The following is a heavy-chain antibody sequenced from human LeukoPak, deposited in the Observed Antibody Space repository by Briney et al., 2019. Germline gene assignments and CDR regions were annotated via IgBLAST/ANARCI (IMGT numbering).Heavy chain of an antibody. Sequence: PSETLSLTCAVYGGSFSGYYWRWIRQPPGKGLEWIGEINHSGSTNYNPSLKSRVTISVDTSKNQFSLKLSSVTAADTAVYYCARGGGVFNRVPAAILSGWFDPWGQGTLVTVSS. J-gene: IGHJ5*02. CDR3: ARGGGVFNRVPAAILSGWFDP. V-gene: IGHV4-34*01. D-gene: IGHD2-2*02. CDR2: INHSGST. CDR1: GGSFSGYY.